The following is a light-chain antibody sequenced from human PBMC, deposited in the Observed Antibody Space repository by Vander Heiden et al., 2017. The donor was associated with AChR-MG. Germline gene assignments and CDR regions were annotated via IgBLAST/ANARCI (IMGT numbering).Light chain of an antibody. J-gene: IGLJ1*01. CDR2: EVT. Sequence: QSALTQPASVSGSPGQSITISCTGTSSDVGSYNVVSWYQQHPGKGPKVMIYEVTRRPSGVSDRFSGSKSGNTASLTISGLQAEDEADDYCCSFADSDTYGCGTGTKVNV. V-gene: IGLV2-23*02. CDR3: CSFADSDTYG. CDR1: SSDVGSYNV.